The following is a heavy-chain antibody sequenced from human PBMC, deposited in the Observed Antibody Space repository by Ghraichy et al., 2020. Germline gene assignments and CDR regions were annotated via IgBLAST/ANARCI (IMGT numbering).Heavy chain of an antibody. CDR1: GYTFTSYG. J-gene: IGHJ6*02. D-gene: IGHD4-17*01. Sequence: ASVKVSCKASGYTFTSYGISWVRQAPGQGLEWMGWISAYNGNTNYAQKLQGRVTMTTDTSTSTAYMELRSLRSDDTAVYYCARDGASVYGDYAQDYYYGMDFWGQGTTVTVSS. CDR3: ARDGASVYGDYAQDYYYGMDF. CDR2: ISAYNGNT. V-gene: IGHV1-18*01.